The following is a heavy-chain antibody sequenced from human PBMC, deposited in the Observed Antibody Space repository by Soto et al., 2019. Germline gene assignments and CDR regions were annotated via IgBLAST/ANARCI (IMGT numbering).Heavy chain of an antibody. CDR1: GYTFTGYY. Sequence: ASVKVSCKASGYTFTGYYMHWVRQAPGQGLEWMGWINPNSGGTNYAQKFQGRVTMTRDTSISTAYMELNSLRAEDTAVYYCAKDLRQWLVQDQRRGYGMDVWGQGTTVTVSS. D-gene: IGHD6-19*01. CDR2: INPNSGGT. J-gene: IGHJ6*02. V-gene: IGHV1-2*02. CDR3: AKDLRQWLVQDQRRGYGMDV.